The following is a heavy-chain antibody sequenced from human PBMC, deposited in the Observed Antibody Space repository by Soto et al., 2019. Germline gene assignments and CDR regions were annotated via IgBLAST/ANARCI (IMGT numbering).Heavy chain of an antibody. D-gene: IGHD3-9*01. CDR1: GFSFSSYG. V-gene: IGHV3-33*01. CDR3: ARGYDILTGYSPGFDY. J-gene: IGHJ4*02. CDR2: IWYDGSNK. Sequence: GGSLRLSXAASGFSFSSYGMHWVRQAPGKGLEWVADIWYDGSNKYYADSVKGRFTISRDNSKNTLYLQMNSLRAEDTAVYYCARGYDILTGYSPGFDYWGQGTLVTVSS.